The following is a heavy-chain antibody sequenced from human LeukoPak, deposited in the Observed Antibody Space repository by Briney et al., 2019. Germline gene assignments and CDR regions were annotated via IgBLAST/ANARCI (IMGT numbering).Heavy chain of an antibody. Sequence: SETLSLTCTVSGGSISSSSYYWGWIRQPPGKGLEWIGSIYYSGSTYYNPSLQSRVTISVDTSKNQFSLKLSSVTAADTAVYYCARGGVVRGVIMTQRLYYFDYWGQGTLVTVSS. CDR3: ARGGVVRGVIMTQRLYYFDY. CDR2: IYYSGST. J-gene: IGHJ4*02. V-gene: IGHV4-39*07. D-gene: IGHD3-10*01. CDR1: GGSISSSSYY.